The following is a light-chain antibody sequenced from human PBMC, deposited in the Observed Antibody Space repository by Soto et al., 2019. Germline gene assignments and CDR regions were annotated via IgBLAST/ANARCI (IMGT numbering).Light chain of an antibody. J-gene: IGKJ2*01. CDR1: RSVDSNY. V-gene: IGKV3-20*01. Sequence: ENVLTQSPGTLSLSPGERATLSCRASRSVDSNYLAWYQHKPGQTPRLLLYGTSTRATGIPDRFSGSGSGTDFTLAINGLEPEDFAVYYCQQYGSSVYTFGQGTKLEIK. CDR2: GTS. CDR3: QQYGSSVYT.